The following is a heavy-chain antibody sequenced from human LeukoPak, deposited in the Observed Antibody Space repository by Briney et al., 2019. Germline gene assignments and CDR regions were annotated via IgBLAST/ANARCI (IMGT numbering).Heavy chain of an antibody. CDR2: INPNSGGT. CDR1: GYTFTDYY. D-gene: IGHD2-2*01. CDR3: ARVTTYCSTTSCPYFDY. Sequence: ASTKVSCKASGYTFTDYYMHWVRQAPGQGLEWMGWINPNSGGTNYAQKFQGRVTMTRDTSISTAYMELSRLRSDDTAVYYCARVTTYCSTTSCPYFDYWGQGTLVTVSS. V-gene: IGHV1-2*02. J-gene: IGHJ4*02.